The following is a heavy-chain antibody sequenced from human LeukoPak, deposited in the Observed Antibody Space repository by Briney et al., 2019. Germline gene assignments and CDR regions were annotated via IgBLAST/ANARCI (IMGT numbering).Heavy chain of an antibody. D-gene: IGHD2-8*02. CDR3: ARDSPYGTAGY. J-gene: IGHJ4*02. CDR1: GFTFSNYN. V-gene: IGHV3-21*01. CDR2: ISSSSSYI. Sequence: GGSLRLSCAASGFTFSNYNMNWVRQAPGKGLEWVSSISSSSSYIYCADSVKGRFTISRDNTKNSLYLQMNSLRAEDTAVYYCARDSPYGTAGYWGQGTLVTASS.